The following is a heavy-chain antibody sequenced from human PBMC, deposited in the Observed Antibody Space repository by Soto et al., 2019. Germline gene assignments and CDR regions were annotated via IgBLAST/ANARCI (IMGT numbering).Heavy chain of an antibody. CDR2: IYYSGNT. J-gene: IGHJ4*02. D-gene: IGHD6-19*01. Sequence: QVKLQESGPGLVKPSETLSLTCSVSGGSISSGGYYWNWIRQHPERGLEWIGYIYYSGNTVLNPPLTSRATISRDTSTNEFSLTLTSLTAADTAVYFCARASGGAVADFDYLGQGTLVTVSS. CDR3: ARASGGAVADFDY. V-gene: IGHV4-31*03. CDR1: GGSISSGGYY.